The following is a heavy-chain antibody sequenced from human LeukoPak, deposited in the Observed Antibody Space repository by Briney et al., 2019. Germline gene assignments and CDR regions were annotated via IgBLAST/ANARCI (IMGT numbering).Heavy chain of an antibody. V-gene: IGHV1-8*02. J-gene: IGHJ4*02. CDR3: ARGKMSTGSSWFGY. CDR1: GYTFTSYG. D-gene: IGHD6-13*01. Sequence: ASVKVSCKASGYTFTSYGISWVRQAPGQGLEWMGWMNPNSANTGYAQKFQGRVTMTRNTSISTAYMELSSLRSEDTAVYYCARGKMSTGSSWFGYWGQGTPVTVSS. CDR2: MNPNSANT.